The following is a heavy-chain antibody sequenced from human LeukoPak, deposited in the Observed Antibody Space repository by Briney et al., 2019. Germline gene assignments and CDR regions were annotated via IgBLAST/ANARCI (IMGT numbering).Heavy chain of an antibody. CDR3: ARRGRAGIAVARGNWFDP. Sequence: SETLSLTCAVYGGSFSGYYWSWIRQPPGKGLEWIGEINHSGSTNYNPSLKSRVTISVDTSKNQFSLKLSSVTAADTAVYYCARRGRAGIAVARGNWFDPWGQGTLVTVSS. CDR1: GGSFSGYY. CDR2: INHSGST. D-gene: IGHD6-19*01. V-gene: IGHV4-34*01. J-gene: IGHJ5*02.